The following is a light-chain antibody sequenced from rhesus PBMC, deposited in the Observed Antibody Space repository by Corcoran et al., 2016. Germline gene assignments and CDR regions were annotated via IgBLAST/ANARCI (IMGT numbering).Light chain of an antibody. CDR2: GAS. V-gene: IGKV3-42*03. CDR1: QSVSSS. Sequence: EIVLTQSPATLSLSPGERATLSCRASQSVSSSLAWYQQTPEQAPRLLISGASSRATGIPDRFSGSGSGTDCTLTISSREPEDFAVYYCQQYSNWPYSCGQGTKVEIK. CDR3: QQYSNWPYS. J-gene: IGKJ2*01.